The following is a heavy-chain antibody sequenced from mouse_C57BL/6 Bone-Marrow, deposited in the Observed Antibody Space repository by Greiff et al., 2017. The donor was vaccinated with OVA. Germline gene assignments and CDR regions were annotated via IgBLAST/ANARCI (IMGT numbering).Heavy chain of an antibody. V-gene: IGHV5-15*01. Sequence: EVQGVESGGGLVQPGGSLKLSCAASGFTFSDYGMAWVRQAPRKGPEWVAFISNLAYSIYYADTVTGRFTISRENAKNTLYLEMSSLRSEDTAMYYCAGLTTRGYFDVWGTGTTVTVSS. D-gene: IGHD5-5*01. CDR1: GFTFSDYG. CDR3: AGLTTRGYFDV. J-gene: IGHJ1*03. CDR2: ISNLAYSI.